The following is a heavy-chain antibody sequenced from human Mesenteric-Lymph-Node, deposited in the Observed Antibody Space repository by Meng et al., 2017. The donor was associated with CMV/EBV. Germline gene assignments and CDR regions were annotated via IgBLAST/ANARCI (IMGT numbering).Heavy chain of an antibody. D-gene: IGHD5-24*01. V-gene: IGHV3-21*04. CDR2: ISSSSSYI. CDR3: ARDADRLHERRMGSQEIDY. J-gene: IGHJ4*02. Sequence: GESLKISCAASGFTFSTYSMNWVRQTPGKGLEWVSSISSSSSYIYYADSVKGRFTISRDDANNLLYLEMNSLRAEDTAIYYCARDADRLHERRMGSQEIDYWGQGTLVTVSS. CDR1: GFTFSTYS.